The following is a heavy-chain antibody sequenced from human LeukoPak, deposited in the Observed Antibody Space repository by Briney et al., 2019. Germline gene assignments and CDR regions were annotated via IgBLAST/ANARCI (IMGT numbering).Heavy chain of an antibody. J-gene: IGHJ6*03. V-gene: IGHV3-7*01. Sequence: GGSLRLPCEASGITLNSYWMSWVRQAPGKGLEWMANINQDGSEKYYVDSVEGRFTISRDNANNSLYLQMNSLRAEDTAVYYCARQINSYWGYFYYYMDVWGKGTTVTVSS. CDR3: ARQINSYWGYFYYYMDV. D-gene: IGHD2/OR15-2a*01. CDR2: INQDGSEK. CDR1: GITLNSYW.